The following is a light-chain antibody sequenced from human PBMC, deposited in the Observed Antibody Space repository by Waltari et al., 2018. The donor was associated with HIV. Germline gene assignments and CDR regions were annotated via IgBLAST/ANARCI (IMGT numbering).Light chain of an antibody. CDR3: HQRSNWPLT. CDR1: QSVSSY. J-gene: IGKJ4*01. V-gene: IGKV3-11*01. Sequence: EIVLTQSLATLSLSPGARATLSCRASQSVSSYLAWYQQKPGQAPRLLIYDASNRATGIPARFSGSGSGTDFTLTISSLEPEDFAVYYCHQRSNWPLTFGGGTKVEIK. CDR2: DAS.